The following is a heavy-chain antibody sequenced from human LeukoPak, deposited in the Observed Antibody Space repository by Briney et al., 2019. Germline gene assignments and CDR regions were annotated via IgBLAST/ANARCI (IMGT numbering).Heavy chain of an antibody. CDR2: IRYDGSEK. V-gene: IGHV3-30*02. Sequence: PGGSLRLSCTSSGFTFSNYSMHWVRQARGKGLEWVAFIRYDGSEKYYADSVKGRITISRDNSKNTLYVQMNSLRAEDTAVYYCAKGKDYYLDYWGQGTLVTVSS. D-gene: IGHD3-10*01. CDR1: GFTFSNYS. J-gene: IGHJ4*02. CDR3: AKGKDYYLDY.